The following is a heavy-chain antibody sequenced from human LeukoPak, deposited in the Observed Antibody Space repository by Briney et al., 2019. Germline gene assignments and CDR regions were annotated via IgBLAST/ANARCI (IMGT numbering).Heavy chain of an antibody. V-gene: IGHV1-69*05. Sequence: SVKVSCKASGGTFSSYAISWVRQAPGQGLEWMGGIIPIFGTANYAQKFQGRVTMTTDTSTSTAYMELRSLRSDDTAVYYCARGLATTYDSSGYYFPDAFDIWGQGTMVTVSS. CDR2: IIPIFGTA. CDR1: GGTFSSYA. D-gene: IGHD3-22*01. CDR3: ARGLATTYDSSGYYFPDAFDI. J-gene: IGHJ3*02.